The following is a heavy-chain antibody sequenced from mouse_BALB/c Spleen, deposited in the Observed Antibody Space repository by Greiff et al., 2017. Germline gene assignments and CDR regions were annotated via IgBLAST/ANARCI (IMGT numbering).Heavy chain of an antibody. D-gene: IGHD2-4*01. CDR3: AREVITMITTGYAMDY. J-gene: IGHJ4*01. CDR2: IWAGGST. Sequence: VNLVESGPGLVAPSQSLSITCTVSGFSLTSYGVHWVRQPPGKGLEWLGVIWAGGSTNYNSALMSRLSISKDNSKSQVFLKMNSLQTDDTAMYYCAREVITMITTGYAMDYWGQGTSVTVSS. CDR1: GFSLTSYG. V-gene: IGHV2-9*02.